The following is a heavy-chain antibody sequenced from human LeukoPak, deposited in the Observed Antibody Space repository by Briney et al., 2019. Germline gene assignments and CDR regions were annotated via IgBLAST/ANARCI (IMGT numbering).Heavy chain of an antibody. D-gene: IGHD6-19*01. CDR3: VRIAVAGGHFDY. CDR1: GFTFSSYE. V-gene: IGHV3-48*03. CDR2: ISYSGSTI. J-gene: IGHJ4*02. Sequence: PGGTLRLSCAASGFTFSSYEMNWVRQAPGKGLEWVSYISYSGSTIYYADSVKGRFTISRDTARNSLYLQMNSLRAEDTAVYYCVRIAVAGGHFDYWGQGTLVTVSS.